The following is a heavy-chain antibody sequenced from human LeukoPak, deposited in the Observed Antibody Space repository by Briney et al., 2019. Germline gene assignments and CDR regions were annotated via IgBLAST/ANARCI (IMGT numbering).Heavy chain of an antibody. V-gene: IGHV3-9*01. CDR1: RFTFDDYA. D-gene: IGHD3-10*01. J-gene: IGHJ4*02. CDR3: ARDYGSGSYSYYYFDY. CDR2: ISWNSGSI. Sequence: PGGSLRLSCAASRFTFDDYAMHWVRQAPGKGLEWVSGISWNSGSIGYADSVKGRFTISRDNAKNSLYLQMNSLRAEDTALYYCARDYGSGSYSYYYFDYWGQGTLVTVSS.